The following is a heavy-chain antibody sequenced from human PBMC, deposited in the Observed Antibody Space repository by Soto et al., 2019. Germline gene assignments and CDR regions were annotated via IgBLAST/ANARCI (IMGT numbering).Heavy chain of an antibody. CDR2: INSDGSST. CDR1: GFTFSSYW. D-gene: IGHD2-21*02. Sequence: GPLRLSCAASGFTFSSYWMHWVRQAPGKGLVWVSRINSDGSSTSYADSVKGRFTISRDNAKNTLYLQMNSLRAEDTAVYYCARAVLYCGGDCYPLDYWGQGTLVTVSS. CDR3: ARAVLYCGGDCYPLDY. V-gene: IGHV3-74*01. J-gene: IGHJ4*02.